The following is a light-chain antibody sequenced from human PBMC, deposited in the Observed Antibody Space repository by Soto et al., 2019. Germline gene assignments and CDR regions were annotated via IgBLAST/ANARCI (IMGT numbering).Light chain of an antibody. CDR2: WAS. Sequence: DIVMTQSPDSLAVSLGERATINCKSSQSVLYSSNNKNYLAWYQQKPGQPPKLLIYWASTRESGVPDRFSGSGSGTDFTLTISSLQAEDVAVYYCQQYYSTPQPLTFGGGTKVEIK. J-gene: IGKJ4*01. CDR1: QSVLYSSNNKNY. V-gene: IGKV4-1*01. CDR3: QQYYSTPQPLT.